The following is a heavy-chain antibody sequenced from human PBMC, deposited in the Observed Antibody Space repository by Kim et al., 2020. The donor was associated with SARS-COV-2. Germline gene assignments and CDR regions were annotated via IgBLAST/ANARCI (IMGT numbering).Heavy chain of an antibody. CDR2: IDTNTGNP. CDR3: ARDQKTNLFDP. Sequence: ASVKVSCKASGYIFNSYAMNWVRQAPGQGLEWMGWIDTNTGNPTYAQGFTGRFVFSLDTSVRTAYLQINSLTAEDTAVYYCARDQKTNLFDPWGQGTPVT. CDR1: GYIFNSYA. D-gene: IGHD1-1*01. J-gene: IGHJ5*02. V-gene: IGHV7-4-1*02.